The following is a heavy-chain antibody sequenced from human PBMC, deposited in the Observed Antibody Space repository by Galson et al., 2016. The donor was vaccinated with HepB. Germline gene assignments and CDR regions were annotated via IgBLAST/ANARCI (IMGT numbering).Heavy chain of an antibody. CDR2: ISPYNGNT. D-gene: IGHD3-10*01. CDR3: ARSGIIRVNWFDP. V-gene: IGHV1-18*04. J-gene: IGHJ5*02. CDR1: GYTFSGHG. Sequence: SVKVSCKASGYTFSGHGIAWVRQAPGQGLEWMGYISPYNGNTDYAQNFQGRITMTTDASTSTAYVEVRSLKSDDTAVYYCARSGIIRVNWFDPWGQGTLVIVSS.